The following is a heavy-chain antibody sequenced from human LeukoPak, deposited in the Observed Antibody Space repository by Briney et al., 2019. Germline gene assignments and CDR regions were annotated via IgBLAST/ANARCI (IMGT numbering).Heavy chain of an antibody. Sequence: SGGSLRLSCAASGFTFSSYAMSWVRQAPGKGLEWVSAISGSGGSTYYADSVKGRFTISRDNSKNTLYLQMNSLRAEDTAVYYCAKRGRGDYDILTGYYLDYWRQGTLVTVSS. CDR1: GFTFSSYA. CDR2: ISGSGGST. J-gene: IGHJ4*02. V-gene: IGHV3-23*01. D-gene: IGHD3-9*01. CDR3: AKRGRGDYDILTGYYLDY.